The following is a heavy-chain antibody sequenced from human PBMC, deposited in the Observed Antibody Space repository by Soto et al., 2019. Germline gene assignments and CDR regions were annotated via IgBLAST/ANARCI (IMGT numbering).Heavy chain of an antibody. Sequence: SETLSLTCTVSGGSISSGGYYWSWIRQHPGKGLEWIGYIYYSGSTYYNPSLKSRVTISVDTSKNQFSLKLSSVTAADTAVYYCARDAGEYCSGGSCYSGAFDIWGQGTMVTVSS. J-gene: IGHJ3*02. D-gene: IGHD2-15*01. CDR3: ARDAGEYCSGGSCYSGAFDI. CDR1: GGSISSGGYY. V-gene: IGHV4-31*03. CDR2: IYYSGST.